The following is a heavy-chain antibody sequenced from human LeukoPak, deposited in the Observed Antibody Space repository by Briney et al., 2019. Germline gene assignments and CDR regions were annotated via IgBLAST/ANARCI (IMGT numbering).Heavy chain of an antibody. CDR1: GGSISSSSYY. D-gene: IGHD3-9*01. V-gene: IGHV4-39*02. CDR3: VSWGRKYYDILTGLHTAPFDY. J-gene: IGHJ4*02. CDR2: SYYSGRN. Sequence: SETLSLTCTVSGGSISSSSYYWGWLRQPPGKGLEWIGSSYYSGRNYYNPSLKSRVTISVDTSNNLFSLKLSSVTAADTAVYYCVSWGRKYYDILTGLHTAPFDYWGQGTLVTVSS.